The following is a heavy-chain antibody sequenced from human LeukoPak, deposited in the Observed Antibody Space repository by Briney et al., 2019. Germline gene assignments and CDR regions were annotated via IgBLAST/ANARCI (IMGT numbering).Heavy chain of an antibody. V-gene: IGHV3-74*01. J-gene: IGHJ4*02. CDR2: VDNDGSGT. CDR1: GFSFSNYW. CDR3: ARSQRGYSYGEH. D-gene: IGHD5-18*01. Sequence: PGGSLRLSCAASGFSFSNYWMHWVRQVPGKGLVRVSRVDNDGSGTSHADSVKGRFTISRDNAKNTVYLQMNSLRDEDTAVYYCARSQRGYSYGEHWGQGTPVTVSS.